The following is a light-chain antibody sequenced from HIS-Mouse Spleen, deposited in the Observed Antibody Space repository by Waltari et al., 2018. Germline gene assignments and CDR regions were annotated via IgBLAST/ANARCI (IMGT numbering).Light chain of an antibody. J-gene: IGKJ4*01. V-gene: IGKV1-13*02. Sequence: AIQLTQSPSSLSASVGDRVTVTCRASQGISSALAWYQQKPGKAPKLLIYDASSLESGVPSRFSGSGSGTDFTLTISSLQPEDCATDYCQQFNSYPHFGGGTKVEIK. CDR2: DAS. CDR1: QGISSA. CDR3: QQFNSYPH.